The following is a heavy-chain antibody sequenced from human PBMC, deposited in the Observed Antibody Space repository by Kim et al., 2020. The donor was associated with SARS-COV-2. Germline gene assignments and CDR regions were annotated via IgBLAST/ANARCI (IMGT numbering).Heavy chain of an antibody. CDR2: IYYSGST. V-gene: IGHV4-59*13. CDR3: ARSPGGDSYGPDFDY. CDR1: GGSISSYY. D-gene: IGHD5-18*01. Sequence: SETLSLTCTVSGGSISSYYWSWIRQPPGKGLEWIGYIYYSGSTNYNPSLKSRVTISVDTSKNQFSLKLSSVTAADTAVYYCARSPGGDSYGPDFDYWGQGTLVTVYS. J-gene: IGHJ4*02.